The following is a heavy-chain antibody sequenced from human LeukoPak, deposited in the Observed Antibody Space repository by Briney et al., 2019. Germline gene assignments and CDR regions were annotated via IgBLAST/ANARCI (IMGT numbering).Heavy chain of an antibody. V-gene: IGHV3-48*02. CDR2: INHNGEAI. CDR1: GFPFSSYV. J-gene: IGHJ4*02. Sequence: GGSLRLSCEASGFPFSSYVMSWVRQAPGKGLEWISYINHNGEAIYYPDFVKGRFTISRDNAKNSLYLQMNALRDEDTAVYYCARDYDWALGHWGQGTRVTVSS. CDR3: ARDYDWALGH. D-gene: IGHD3-9*01.